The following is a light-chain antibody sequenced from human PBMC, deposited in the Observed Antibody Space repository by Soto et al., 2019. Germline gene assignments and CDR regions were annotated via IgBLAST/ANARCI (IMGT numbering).Light chain of an antibody. CDR3: QQSYTIPYT. Sequence: DIQMTQSPSSLPASVGDRVTLTCRASQSLGTYLNWYQQKPGKAPKLLIYAASSLQSGVPSRLSGSGSRTDFTLTTSSLQPEDFATYYCQQSYTIPYTFGQGTKLEIK. J-gene: IGKJ2*01. V-gene: IGKV1-39*01. CDR1: QSLGTY. CDR2: AAS.